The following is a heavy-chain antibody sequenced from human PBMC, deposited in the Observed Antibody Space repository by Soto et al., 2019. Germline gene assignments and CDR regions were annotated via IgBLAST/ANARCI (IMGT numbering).Heavy chain of an antibody. J-gene: IGHJ6*02. CDR2: IKFDGITA. CDR1: GFTFTAYW. D-gene: IGHD2-21*01. CDR3: ARGIRNYYGADV. V-gene: IGHV3-74*01. Sequence: EVQVVESGGGLVQPGGSLRLSCVASGFTFTAYWMHWVRQAPGQGLVWVSRIKFDGITASYADSVNGRFTISRDNAKNTVYLQMDSLRAEDTGMYYCARGIRNYYGADVWGQGTTVTVYS.